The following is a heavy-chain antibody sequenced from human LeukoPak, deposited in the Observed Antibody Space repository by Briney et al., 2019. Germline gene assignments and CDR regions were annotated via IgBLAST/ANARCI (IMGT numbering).Heavy chain of an antibody. D-gene: IGHD2-15*01. J-gene: IGHJ5*02. V-gene: IGHV1-2*04. CDR2: INPNSGGT. Sequence: ASVKVSCKASGYTFTGYYMHWVRQAPGQGLEWMGWINPNSGGTNYAQKFQGWVTMTGDTSISTAYMELSRLRSDDTAVYYCARERGGYCSGGSCYPNWFDPWGQATLVTVSS. CDR3: ARERGGYCSGGSCYPNWFDP. CDR1: GYTFTGYY.